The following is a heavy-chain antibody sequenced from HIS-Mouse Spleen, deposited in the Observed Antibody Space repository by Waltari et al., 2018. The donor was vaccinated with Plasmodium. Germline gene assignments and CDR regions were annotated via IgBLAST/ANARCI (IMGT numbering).Heavy chain of an antibody. Sequence: EVQLVESGGGLIQPGGSLRLSCAASGFTVSSNYMSWVRQAPGKGLEWVSVIYSGGSTYYADSVKGRFTISRDNSNNTLYLQMNSLRAEDTAVYYCARGMKSSSSAFDIWGQGTMVTVSS. J-gene: IGHJ3*02. D-gene: IGHD6-6*01. CDR2: IYSGGST. CDR3: ARGMKSSSSAFDI. CDR1: GFTVSSNY. V-gene: IGHV3-53*01.